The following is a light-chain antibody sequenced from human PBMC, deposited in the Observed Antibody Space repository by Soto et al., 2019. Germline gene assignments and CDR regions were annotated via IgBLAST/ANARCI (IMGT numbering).Light chain of an antibody. CDR1: PDISNY. J-gene: IGKJ1*01. Sequence: DIQMTQSPSSLSASVGDRVTITCQASPDISNYLNWYQQKPGKAHKLLIYDASNLETGVPSRFSGSGSGTDFTVTSSSLQPEDIATYYCQPYDNRPPWTFGKETKVEIK. V-gene: IGKV1-33*01. CDR3: QPYDNRPPWT. CDR2: DAS.